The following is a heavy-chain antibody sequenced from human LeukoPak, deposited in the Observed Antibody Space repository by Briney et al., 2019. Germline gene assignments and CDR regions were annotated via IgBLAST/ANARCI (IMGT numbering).Heavy chain of an antibody. CDR2: ISAYNGNT. CDR1: GYTVTSYG. J-gene: IGHJ3*02. Sequence: ASVKVSCKASGYTVTSYGISWVRQAPGQGLEWMGWISAYNGNTNYAQKLQGRVTMTTDTSTSTAYMELRSLRSDDTAVYYCARDLRRWFGELTRGAFDIWGQGTMVTVSS. D-gene: IGHD3-10*01. CDR3: ARDLRRWFGELTRGAFDI. V-gene: IGHV1-18*01.